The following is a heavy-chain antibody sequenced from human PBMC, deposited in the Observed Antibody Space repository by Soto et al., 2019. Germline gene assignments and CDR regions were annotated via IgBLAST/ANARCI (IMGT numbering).Heavy chain of an antibody. CDR3: AGGGVRGVITRTRDYYGMDV. D-gene: IGHD3-10*01. CDR1: GYSFTSYW. Sequence: GESLKISCKGSGYSFTSYWIGWVRQMPGKGLEWMGIIYPGDSDTRYSPSFQGQVTISADKSISTAYLQWSSLKASDTAMYYCAGGGVRGVITRTRDYYGMDVWGQGTTVTVPS. V-gene: IGHV5-51*01. J-gene: IGHJ6*02. CDR2: IYPGDSDT.